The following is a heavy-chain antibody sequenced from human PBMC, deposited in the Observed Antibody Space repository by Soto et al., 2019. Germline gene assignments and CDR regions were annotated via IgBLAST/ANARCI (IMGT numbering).Heavy chain of an antibody. D-gene: IGHD2-2*01. Sequence: GGSLRLSCAASGFTFSSYAMSWVRQAPGKGLEWVSAISGIGGSTYYADSVKGRLTISRVNSKNTLYLQMNSLRAEDTAVYYCAKFDCSSTSCYQNDAFDIWGQGTMVTVSS. CDR1: GFTFSSYA. J-gene: IGHJ3*02. V-gene: IGHV3-23*01. CDR3: AKFDCSSTSCYQNDAFDI. CDR2: ISGIGGST.